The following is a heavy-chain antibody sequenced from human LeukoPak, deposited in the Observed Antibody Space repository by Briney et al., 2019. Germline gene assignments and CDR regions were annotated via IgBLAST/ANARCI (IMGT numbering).Heavy chain of an antibody. V-gene: IGHV5-51*01. J-gene: IGHJ3*02. CDR1: GYSFTNYW. Sequence: GESLKISCKGSGYSFTNYWIGWVRQMPGKGLEWMGIIYPGDSDTTYKPSFQGQVTISADKSISTAYQQWSSLKASDTAMYYCARSRAETVPVWGSYRHHDAFDIWGQGTMVTVSS. CDR3: ARSRAETVPVWGSYRHHDAFDI. D-gene: IGHD3-16*02. CDR2: IYPGDSDT.